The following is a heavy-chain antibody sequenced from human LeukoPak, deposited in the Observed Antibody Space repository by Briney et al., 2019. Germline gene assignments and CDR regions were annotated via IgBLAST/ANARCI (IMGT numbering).Heavy chain of an antibody. J-gene: IGHJ4*02. V-gene: IGHV3-74*01. CDR2: ISGDGRNI. CDR1: GFTFSSYG. D-gene: IGHD3-10*01. CDR3: ARDRGFGGDDY. Sequence: GGSLRLSCAASGFTFSSYGMHWVRQDPRKGLVWVSRISGDGRNINYADSVRGRFTISRDNAKNTLYLQMNTLRVEDTAVYYCARDRGFGGDDYWGQGTLVTVSS.